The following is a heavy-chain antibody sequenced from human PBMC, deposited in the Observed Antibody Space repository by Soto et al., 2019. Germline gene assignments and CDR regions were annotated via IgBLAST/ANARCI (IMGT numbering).Heavy chain of an antibody. CDR1: GITFSSYA. CDR2: IGDSGRSP. D-gene: IGHD6-13*01. Sequence: EVQLLESGGGLVQPGGSLRLSCAASGITFSSYAMNWVRQSTGKGLEWVSAIGDSGRSPYNAVSVKGRFTISRDNANNPLYLQMSSLRAEDTAVYYCAQIIPAAGTGYWGQGTLVTVSS. V-gene: IGHV3-23*01. J-gene: IGHJ4*02. CDR3: AQIIPAAGTGY.